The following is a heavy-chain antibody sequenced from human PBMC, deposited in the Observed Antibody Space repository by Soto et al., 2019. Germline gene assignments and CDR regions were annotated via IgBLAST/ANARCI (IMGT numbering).Heavy chain of an antibody. D-gene: IGHD1-26*01. CDR2: IYNSGTT. Sequence: QPPGKGLEWIGFIYNSGTTYYNPSLKSRATISVDTSKNQFSLKLNSVTAADTAVYYCARGGGGSPSYDSWGQGAVVTVSS. J-gene: IGHJ5*01. V-gene: IGHV4-59*01. CDR3: ARGGGGSPSYDS.